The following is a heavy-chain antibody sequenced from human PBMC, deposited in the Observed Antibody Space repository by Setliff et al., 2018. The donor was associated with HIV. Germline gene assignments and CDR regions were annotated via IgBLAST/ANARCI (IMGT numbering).Heavy chain of an antibody. J-gene: IGHJ5*01. D-gene: IGHD1-26*01. CDR1: GGSLISETHY. Sequence: PSETLSLTCTVSGGSLISETHYWGWIRQPPGKGLEWIASVSYSGRSHYSASLKSRVVIPADSSNDQFSLKVKYVSAADTAVYYCARTTYSGSYFNDSWGQGTLVTV. CDR2: VSYSGRS. V-gene: IGHV4-39*01. CDR3: ARTTYSGSYFNDS.